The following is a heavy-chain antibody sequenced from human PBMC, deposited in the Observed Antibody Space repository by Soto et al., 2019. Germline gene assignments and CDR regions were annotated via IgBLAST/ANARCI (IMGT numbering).Heavy chain of an antibody. Sequence: EVQLLESGGGLVQPGGSLRLSCAASGFTFSSYAMSWVRQAPGKGLEWVSAISGSGGSTYYADSVKGRFTISRDNSTNTLYLQMNSLRAEDTAVYYCAKMADYGSGSHQMNWFDPWGQGTLVTVSS. V-gene: IGHV3-23*01. J-gene: IGHJ5*02. CDR3: AKMADYGSGSHQMNWFDP. D-gene: IGHD3-10*01. CDR1: GFTFSSYA. CDR2: ISGSGGST.